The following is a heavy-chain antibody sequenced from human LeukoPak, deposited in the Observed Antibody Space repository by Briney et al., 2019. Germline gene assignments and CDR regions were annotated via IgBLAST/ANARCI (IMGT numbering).Heavy chain of an antibody. Sequence: GGSLRLSCAASGFTFSSYAMSWVRQAPGEGLEWVSAISGSGGSTYYADSVKGRFTISRDNSKNTLYLQMNSLRAEDTAVYYCAKSYDFWSGYYFGENYGMDVWGQGTTVTVSS. CDR2: ISGSGGST. V-gene: IGHV3-23*01. CDR1: GFTFSSYA. D-gene: IGHD3-3*01. J-gene: IGHJ6*02. CDR3: AKSYDFWSGYYFGENYGMDV.